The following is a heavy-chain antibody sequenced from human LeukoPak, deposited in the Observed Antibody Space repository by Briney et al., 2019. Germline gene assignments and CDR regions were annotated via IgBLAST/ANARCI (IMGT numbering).Heavy chain of an antibody. J-gene: IGHJ6*04. Sequence: SETLSLTCAVYGGSFSGHYWSWIRQPPGKRLEWIGEINHSGSTNYNPSLKSRVTISVDTSKNQFSLKLSSVTAADTAVYYCARGGGSYYYGMDVWGKGTTVTVSS. CDR3: ARGGGSYYYGMDV. V-gene: IGHV4-34*01. CDR1: GGSFSGHY. CDR2: INHSGST. D-gene: IGHD3-16*01.